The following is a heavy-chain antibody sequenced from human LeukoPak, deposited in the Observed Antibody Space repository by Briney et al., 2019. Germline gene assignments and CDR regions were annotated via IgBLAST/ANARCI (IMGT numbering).Heavy chain of an antibody. CDR1: GFTFSSYS. CDR3: AKGSTTSF. J-gene: IGHJ4*02. V-gene: IGHV3-21*01. Sequence: PGGSLRLSCAVSGFTFSSYSMNWVRQAPGKGLEWVSSISSSSSYIYYADSVKGRFTISRDNAKNSLYLQMDSLRAEDTAVYYCAKGSTTSFWGQGTLVTVSS. D-gene: IGHD4-11*01. CDR2: ISSSSSYI.